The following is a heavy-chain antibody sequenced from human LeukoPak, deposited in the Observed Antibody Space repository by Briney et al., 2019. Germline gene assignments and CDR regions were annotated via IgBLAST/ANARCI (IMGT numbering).Heavy chain of an antibody. CDR3: ARDYSSSSRADRFDP. CDR2: ISSSSSYI. J-gene: IGHJ5*02. Sequence: PGGSLRPSCAASGFTFISYSLNWVRQAPGKGLEWVSSISSSSSYIYYADSVKGRFTSPRDNAKNSLYLQMNSLRAEDTAVYYCARDYSSSSRADRFDPWGEGTLVTVSS. D-gene: IGHD6-6*01. CDR1: GFTFISYS. V-gene: IGHV3-21*01.